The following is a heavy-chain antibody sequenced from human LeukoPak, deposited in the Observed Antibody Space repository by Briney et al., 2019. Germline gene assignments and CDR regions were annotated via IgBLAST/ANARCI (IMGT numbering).Heavy chain of an antibody. CDR3: AKDRTYGGNSQMGVDY. D-gene: IGHD4-23*01. CDR2: IPYDGSNK. J-gene: IGHJ4*02. V-gene: IGHV3-30*18. Sequence: GRSLRLSCAASGFTFSSYGMHWVRQAPGKGLEWVAVIPYDGSNKYYADSVKGRFTISRDNSKNTLYLQMNSLRAEDTAVYYCAKDRTYGGNSQMGVDYWGQGTLVTVSS. CDR1: GFTFSSYG.